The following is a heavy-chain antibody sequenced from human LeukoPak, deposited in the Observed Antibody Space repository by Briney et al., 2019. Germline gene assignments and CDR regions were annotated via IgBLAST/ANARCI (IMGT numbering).Heavy chain of an antibody. Sequence: SETLSLTCTVSGGSISSGYYYWSWIRQPTGKGREWIGRIYRSGSTNYNPSLKSRVNISVDTSKNQVSLQLSSVTAAGTAVYYCARGVWEWLSPKRFDYWVQGTQLTDCS. CDR1: GGSISSGYYY. D-gene: IGHD3-3*01. V-gene: IGHV4-61*02. CDR2: IYRSGST. CDR3: ARGVWEWLSPKRFDY. J-gene: IGHJ4*02.